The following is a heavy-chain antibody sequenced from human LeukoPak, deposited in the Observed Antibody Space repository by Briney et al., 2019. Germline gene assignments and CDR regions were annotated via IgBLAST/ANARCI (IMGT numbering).Heavy chain of an antibody. D-gene: IGHD6-13*01. CDR1: GYTFTDYY. CDR2: VDPEDGET. J-gene: IGHJ4*02. CDR3: ATSAAGMMSVDY. V-gene: IGHV1-69-2*01. Sequence: APVKVSCKVSGYTFTDYYMHWVQQAPGKGLEWMGLVDPEDGETIYAEKFQGRVTITANTSTDTAYMELSSLRSEDTAVYYCATSAAGMMSVDYWGQGTLVTVSS.